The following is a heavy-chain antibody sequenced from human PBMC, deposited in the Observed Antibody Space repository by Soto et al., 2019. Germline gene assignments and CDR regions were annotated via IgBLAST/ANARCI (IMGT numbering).Heavy chain of an antibody. CDR2: IWYDGSNK. J-gene: IGHJ5*02. D-gene: IGHD3-10*01. CDR3: ARDPVNYYGSNWFDP. CDR1: GFTFSSYG. V-gene: IGHV3-33*01. Sequence: QVQLVESGGGVVQPGRSLRLSCAASGFTFSSYGMHWVRQAPGKGLEWVAVIWYDGSNKYYADSVKGRFTISRDNSKNTLYLQMTSLRAEDTAVYYCARDPVNYYGSNWFDPWGQGTLVTVSS.